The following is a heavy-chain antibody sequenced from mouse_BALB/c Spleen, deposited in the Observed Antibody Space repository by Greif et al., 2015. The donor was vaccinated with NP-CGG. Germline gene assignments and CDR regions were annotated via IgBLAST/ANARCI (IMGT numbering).Heavy chain of an antibody. CDR2: INPYNDGT. J-gene: IGHJ4*01. CDR3: AGITTVVDYYAMDY. V-gene: IGHV1-14*01. CDR1: GYTFTSYV. D-gene: IGHD1-1*01. Sequence: EVQLVESGPELVKPGASVKMSCKASGYTFTSYVMHWVKQKPGQGLEWIGYINPYNDGTKYNEKFKCKATLTSDKSSSTAYMELSSLASEDSAVHYCAGITTVVDYYAMDYWGQGTSVTVSS.